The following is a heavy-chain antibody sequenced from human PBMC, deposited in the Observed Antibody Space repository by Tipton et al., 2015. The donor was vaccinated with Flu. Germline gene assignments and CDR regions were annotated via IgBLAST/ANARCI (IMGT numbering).Heavy chain of an antibody. D-gene: IGHD1-26*01. J-gene: IGHJ5*02. CDR3: ARGPWEVRFDP. CDR2: INQSGRP. V-gene: IGHV4-34*01. CDR1: GGSFSGYY. Sequence: TLSLTCAVYGGSFSGYYWSWIRQTPGKGLEWIGEINQSGRPNYNPSLKNRVTISVDTSKNQFSLSLTSLTAANTAMYYCARGPWEVRFDPWRQGTLVTVSA.